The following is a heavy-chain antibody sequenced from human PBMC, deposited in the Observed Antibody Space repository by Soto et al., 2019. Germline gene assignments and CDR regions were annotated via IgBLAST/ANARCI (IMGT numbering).Heavy chain of an antibody. CDR2: LIPIFGTA. Sequence: QVQLVQSGAEVKKPGSSVKVSCKASGGTFSSYAISWVRQAPGQGLEWMGGLIPIFGTANYAQKFQGRVKNTADESTRTAYMELISVRSEDTAVYDWARSEFGEVDPGPNKHNYCYFGRDIWGQGTTVTVSS. J-gene: IGHJ6*01. V-gene: IGHV1-69*01. CDR3: ARSEFGEVDPGPNKHNYCYFGRDI. CDR1: GGTFSSYA. D-gene: IGHD3-10*01.